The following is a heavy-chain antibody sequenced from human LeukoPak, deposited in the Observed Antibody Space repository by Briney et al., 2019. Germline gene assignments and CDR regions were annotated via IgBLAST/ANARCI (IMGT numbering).Heavy chain of an antibody. CDR1: GFTFSTYG. CDR3: AKSEAKVTPAGTRVI. Sequence: PGGSLRLSCAASGFTFSTYGMHWVRQAPGKGLEWVAFIRYDESNKYYADSVKGRFTISRDNSKNTLYLQMISLRAEDTAVYYRAKSEAKVTPAGTRVIWGQGTMVTVS. V-gene: IGHV3-30*02. CDR2: IRYDESNK. J-gene: IGHJ3*02. D-gene: IGHD4-17*01.